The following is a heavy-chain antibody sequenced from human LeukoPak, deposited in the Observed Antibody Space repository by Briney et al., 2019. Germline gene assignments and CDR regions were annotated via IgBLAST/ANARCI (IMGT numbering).Heavy chain of an antibody. CDR1: GYTFTIYG. V-gene: IGHV1-18*01. D-gene: IGHD2-15*01. Sequence: AASVKVSFKASGYTFTIYGISWVRQAPGQGREWMGWISAYNGNRNYAQKLQGRVTITTGTSTSTAYMELRSLRSDDTAVYYCAKGGWFHAFDIWGQGTMVTVSS. CDR3: AKGGWFHAFDI. J-gene: IGHJ3*02. CDR2: ISAYNGNR.